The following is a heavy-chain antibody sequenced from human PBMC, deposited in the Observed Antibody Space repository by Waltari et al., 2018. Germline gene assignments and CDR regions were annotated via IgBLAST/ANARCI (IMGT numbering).Heavy chain of an antibody. CDR2: IYYSGST. CDR3: ARDLTPGFMGMDV. D-gene: IGHD3-10*01. V-gene: IGHV4-59*11. Sequence: QVQLQESGPGLVKPSETLSLTCTVSGGSISSHYWRWIRQPPGKGLEWIGYIYYSGSTNYNPSLKSRVTISVDTSKNQFSLKLSSVTAADTAVYYCARDLTPGFMGMDVWGQGTTVTVSS. J-gene: IGHJ6*02. CDR1: GGSISSHY.